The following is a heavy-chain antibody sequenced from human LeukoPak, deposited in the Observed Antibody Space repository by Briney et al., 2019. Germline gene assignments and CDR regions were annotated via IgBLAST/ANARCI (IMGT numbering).Heavy chain of an antibody. Sequence: GGSLRLSCAASGFAFSSYSMNWVRQAPGKGLEWVSSISSSSSYIYYADSVKGRFTISRDNAKNSLYLQMNSLRAEDTAVYYCARDRFRIGDYWGQGTLVTVSS. CDR2: ISSSSSYI. D-gene: IGHD2-15*01. V-gene: IGHV3-21*01. J-gene: IGHJ4*02. CDR3: ARDRFRIGDY. CDR1: GFAFSSYS.